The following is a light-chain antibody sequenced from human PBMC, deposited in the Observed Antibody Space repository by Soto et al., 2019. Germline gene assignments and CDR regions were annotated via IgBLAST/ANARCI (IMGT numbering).Light chain of an antibody. V-gene: IGKV3-20*01. Sequence: EIVLTQSPATLASSPWERATLSCRASQTVNSRLAWYQQKPGQAPRLLIYGASTRATGIPARFSGSGSGTDFTITISRLEPQHFEVSYCMQYGRPHIALGPCTRLE. CDR1: QTVNSR. CDR3: MQYGRPHIA. CDR2: GAS. J-gene: IGKJ5*01.